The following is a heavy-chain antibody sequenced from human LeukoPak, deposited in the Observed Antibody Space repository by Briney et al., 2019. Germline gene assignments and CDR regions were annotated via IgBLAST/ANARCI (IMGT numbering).Heavy chain of an antibody. J-gene: IGHJ3*02. CDR3: ARADPYCSGGSCYPPDAFDI. Sequence: PSETLSLTCTVSGGSISSYYWSWIRQPPGKGLEWIGYIYYSGSTNYNPSLKSRVTISVDTSKNQFSLKLSSVTAADTAVYYCARADPYCSGGSCYPPDAFDIWGQGTMVTVSS. CDR1: GGSISSYY. V-gene: IGHV4-59*08. D-gene: IGHD2-15*01. CDR2: IYYSGST.